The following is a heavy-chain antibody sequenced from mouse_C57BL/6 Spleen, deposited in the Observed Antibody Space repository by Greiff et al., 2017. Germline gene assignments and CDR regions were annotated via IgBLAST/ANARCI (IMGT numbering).Heavy chain of an antibody. Sequence: QVQLQQSGPELVKPGASVKISCKASGYAFSSSWMNWVKQRPGKGLEWIGRIYPGDGDTNYNGKFKGKATLTADKSSSTAYMQLSSLTSEDSAVYFCARSGVYDGYPGDWGQGTTLTVSS. CDR2: IYPGDGDT. J-gene: IGHJ2*01. CDR3: ARSGVYDGYPGD. CDR1: GYAFSSSW. D-gene: IGHD2-3*01. V-gene: IGHV1-82*01.